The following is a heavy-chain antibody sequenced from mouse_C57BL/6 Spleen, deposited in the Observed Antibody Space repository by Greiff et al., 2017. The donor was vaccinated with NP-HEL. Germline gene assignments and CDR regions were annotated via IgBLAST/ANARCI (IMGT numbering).Heavy chain of an antibody. CDR1: GYTFTDYY. Sequence: EVQLQQSGPELVKPGASVKISCKASGYTFTDYYMNWVKQSHGKSLEWIGDINPNNGGTSYNQKFKGKATLTVDKSSSTAYMELRSLTSEDSAVYYCARSTTVVRGYYFDYWGQGTTLTVSS. V-gene: IGHV1-26*01. CDR3: ARSTTVVRGYYFDY. J-gene: IGHJ2*01. CDR2: INPNNGGT. D-gene: IGHD1-1*01.